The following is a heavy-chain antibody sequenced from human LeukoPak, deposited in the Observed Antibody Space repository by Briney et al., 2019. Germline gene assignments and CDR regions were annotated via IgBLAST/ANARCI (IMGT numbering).Heavy chain of an antibody. CDR2: MNPNSGNT. V-gene: IGHV1-8*01. CDR1: GYTFTSYD. D-gene: IGHD3-10*01. J-gene: IGHJ6*02. Sequence: GASVKVSCKASGYTFTSYDINWVRQATGQGLEWMGWMNPNSGNTGYAQKFQGRVTMTRNTSISTAYMELSSLRSEDTAVYYCVTASGSGPYYYYGMDVWGQGTTVTVSS. CDR3: VTASGSGPYYYYGMDV.